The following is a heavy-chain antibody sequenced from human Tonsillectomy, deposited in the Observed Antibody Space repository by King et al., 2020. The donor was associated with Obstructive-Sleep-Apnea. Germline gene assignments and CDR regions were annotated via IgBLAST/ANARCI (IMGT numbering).Heavy chain of an antibody. Sequence: VQLQESGPGLVKPSETLSLTCNVSGGSISSYYWNWIRQPPGKGLEWIGYIYYSGSTNYNPSLESRVTISVDTSKNQFSLKLDSVTAAATAVYYCARAYSSSQSYFDYWGQGTLVTVSS. J-gene: IGHJ4*02. CDR1: GGSISSYY. V-gene: IGHV4-59*01. CDR2: IYYSGST. D-gene: IGHD6-13*01. CDR3: ARAYSSSQSYFDY.